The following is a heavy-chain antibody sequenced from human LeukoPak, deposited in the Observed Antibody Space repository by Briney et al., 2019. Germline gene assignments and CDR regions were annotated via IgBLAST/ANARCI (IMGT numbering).Heavy chain of an antibody. Sequence: AAVNVSCKASGYTFTSYDINWVRQATGQGLEWMGWMNPNSGNTGYAQKFQGRVTMTRNTSISTAYMELSSLRSEDTAVYYCARGTLWFGDYDYWGQGTQSPSPQ. V-gene: IGHV1-8*01. CDR1: GYTFTSYD. D-gene: IGHD3-10*01. J-gene: IGHJ4*02. CDR3: ARGTLWFGDYDY. CDR2: MNPNSGNT.